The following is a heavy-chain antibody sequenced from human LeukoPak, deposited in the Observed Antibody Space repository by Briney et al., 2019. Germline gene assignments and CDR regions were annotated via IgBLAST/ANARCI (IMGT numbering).Heavy chain of an antibody. J-gene: IGHJ4*02. CDR3: AKEGRSLQTY. CDR1: GFMVSSNW. Sequence: GGSLRLSCAASGFMVSSNWMSWVRLAAGKGLEWVANIKEDGTETYYVDSVKGRFTISRDNAKNSLYLQMNSLRVEDTAVYYCAKEGRSLQTYWGQGTLVTVSS. V-gene: IGHV3-7*03. CDR2: IKEDGTET. D-gene: IGHD5-24*01.